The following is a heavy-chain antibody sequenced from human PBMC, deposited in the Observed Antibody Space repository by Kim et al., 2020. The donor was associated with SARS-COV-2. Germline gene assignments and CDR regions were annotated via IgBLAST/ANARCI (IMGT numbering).Heavy chain of an antibody. CDR3: ARRDRVTYLDCGGDCRDY. CDR2: IYYSGST. CDR1: GGSISSSSYY. Sequence: SETLSLTCTVSGGSISSSSYYWGWIRQPPGKGLEWIGSIYYSGSTYYNPSLKSRVTISVDTSKNQFSLKLSSVTAADTAVYYCARRDRVTYLDCGGDCRDYWGQGTLVTVSS. J-gene: IGHJ4*02. V-gene: IGHV4-39*01. D-gene: IGHD2-21*02.